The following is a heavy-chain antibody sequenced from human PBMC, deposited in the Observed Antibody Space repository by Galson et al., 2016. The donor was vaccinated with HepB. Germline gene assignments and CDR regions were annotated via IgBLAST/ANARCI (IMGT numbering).Heavy chain of an antibody. D-gene: IGHD7-27*01. CDR3: ARHVTGDLDY. J-gene: IGHJ4*02. CDR1: GSSFTTYW. V-gene: IGHV5-10-1*01. Sequence: QSGAEVKKPGESLRISCKGSGSSFTTYWITWVRQMPGKGLEWMGRIDPRDSYTNYSPAFQGHVTISADESINTVYLQWRSLQASDTAMYYCARHVTGDLDYWGQGTLVTVSS. CDR2: IDPRDSYT.